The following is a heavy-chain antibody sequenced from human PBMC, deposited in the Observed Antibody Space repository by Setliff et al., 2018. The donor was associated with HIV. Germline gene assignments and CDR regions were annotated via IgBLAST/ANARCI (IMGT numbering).Heavy chain of an antibody. Sequence: ASVKVSCKGSGDTFTTYVVSWVRQAPGQGPEWMGGRSPIFSTTNYAQKFQGRVTITTDESTSRAYMELSSLRSEDTAVYYCAITSRGYSLQRGGAFDIWGQGTLVTVSS. D-gene: IGHD3-22*01. J-gene: IGHJ3*02. CDR3: AITSRGYSLQRGGAFDI. V-gene: IGHV1-69*05. CDR1: GDTFTTYV. CDR2: RSPIFSTT.